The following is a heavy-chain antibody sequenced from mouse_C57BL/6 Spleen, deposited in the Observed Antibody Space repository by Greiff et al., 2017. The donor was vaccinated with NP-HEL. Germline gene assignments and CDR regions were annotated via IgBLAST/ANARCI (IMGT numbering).Heavy chain of an antibody. Sequence: QVQLQQPGAELVMPGASVKLSCKASGSTFTSSWLPWVTPRPVPCLDWIFALSPSARYTNYNQKFKGKSTLTVDKSSSTAYMQLSSLTSEDSAVYYCARVGIYYGNFDAYWGQGTLVTVSA. D-gene: IGHD2-1*01. CDR2: LSPSARYT. CDR3: ARVGIYYGNFDAY. J-gene: IGHJ3*01. V-gene: IGHV1-69*01. CDR1: GSTFTSSW.